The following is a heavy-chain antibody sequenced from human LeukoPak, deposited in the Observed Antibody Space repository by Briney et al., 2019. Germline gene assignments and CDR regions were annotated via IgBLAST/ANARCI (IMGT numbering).Heavy chain of an antibody. CDR1: GFTFSSYE. D-gene: IGHD5-18*01. J-gene: IGHJ4*02. CDR3: ARDREGSHYATWIQLCDY. V-gene: IGHV3-48*03. Sequence: AGGSLRLSCTASGFTFSSYEMNWVRQAPGKGLEWVAYISSSGSNIYYADSVKGRFTISRDSAKNSLYLQMNSLRAEDTAVYYCARDREGSHYATWIQLCDYWGQGALVTVSS. CDR2: ISSSGSNI.